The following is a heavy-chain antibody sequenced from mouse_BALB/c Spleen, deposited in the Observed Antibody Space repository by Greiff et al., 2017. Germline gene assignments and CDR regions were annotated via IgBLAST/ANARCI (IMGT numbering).Heavy chain of an antibody. CDR3: VRHGYDEYYYAMDY. J-gene: IGHJ4*01. V-gene: IGHV10-1*02. CDR1: GFTFNTYA. D-gene: IGHD2-2*01. CDR2: IRSKSNNYAT. Sequence: EVQLVESGGGLVQPKGSLKLSCAASGFTFNTYAMNWVRQAPGKGLEWVARIRSKSNNYATYYADSVKDRFTISRDDSQSMLYLQMNNLKTEDTAMYYCVRHGYDEYYYAMDYWGQGTSVTVSS.